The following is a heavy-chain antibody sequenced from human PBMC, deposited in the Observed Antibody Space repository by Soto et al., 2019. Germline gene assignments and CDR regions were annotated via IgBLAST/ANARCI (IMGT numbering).Heavy chain of an antibody. D-gene: IGHD3-22*01. Sequence: PGGPLRLPCAASGFTLSDHYMRRFRHAPGKGLEWVSYITSRSTCTNYADSVKGRFTISRDNAKNLVFLQMNSLRGDDTAVYFCARGVDSASWFDPWGQGTLVTVSS. CDR2: ITSRSTCT. J-gene: IGHJ5*02. CDR3: ARGVDSASWFDP. CDR1: GFTLSDHY. V-gene: IGHV3-11*06.